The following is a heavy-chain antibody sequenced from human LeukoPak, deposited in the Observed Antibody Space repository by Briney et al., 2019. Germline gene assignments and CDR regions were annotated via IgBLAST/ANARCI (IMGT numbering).Heavy chain of an antibody. CDR3: ARVLGYSYGWNY. CDR2: IDPSDSYT. V-gene: IGHV5-10-1*01. Sequence: GESLKISCKGSGXKFTSYWINWVRQMPGKVLEWMGRIDPSDSYTMYSPSFQGHVTISADKSISTAYLQWSSLKASDSAMYYCARVLGYSYGWNYWGQGTLVTVSS. CDR1: GXKFTSYW. J-gene: IGHJ4*02. D-gene: IGHD5-18*01.